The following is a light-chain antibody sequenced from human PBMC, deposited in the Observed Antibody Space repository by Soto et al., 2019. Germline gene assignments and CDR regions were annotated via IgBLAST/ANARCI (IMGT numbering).Light chain of an antibody. Sequence: DIQMTQSPSTLSASVGDRVTITCRASQSISSWLAWYQQKPGKATKLLIYKASSLESGVPSRFSGSGSGTEFNLTISILQPNDFATYYCQQYNSYPYTFGQGTKLEIK. V-gene: IGKV1-5*03. CDR3: QQYNSYPYT. CDR2: KAS. CDR1: QSISSW. J-gene: IGKJ2*01.